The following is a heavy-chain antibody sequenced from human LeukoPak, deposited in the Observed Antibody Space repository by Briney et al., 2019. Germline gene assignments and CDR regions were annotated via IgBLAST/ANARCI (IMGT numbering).Heavy chain of an antibody. CDR3: TRAVHGGYYYMDV. J-gene: IGHJ6*03. Sequence: GGSLRLSCAASGFTFGDNDVSWFRQAPGKGLEFVGFIRSKPYGGTAQYAASVKGRFTISRDDVKSIAYLQMNSLKTEDTALYYCTRAVHGGYYYMDVWGKGTTVTVSS. V-gene: IGHV3-49*03. CDR1: GFTFGDND. CDR2: IRSKPYGGTA. D-gene: IGHD3-10*01.